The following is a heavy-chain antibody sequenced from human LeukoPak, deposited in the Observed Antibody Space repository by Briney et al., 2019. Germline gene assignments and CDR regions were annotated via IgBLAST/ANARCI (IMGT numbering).Heavy chain of an antibody. J-gene: IGHJ3*02. V-gene: IGHV3-48*01. Sequence: GGSLRLSCAASGFTFTDYYMNWVRQAPGKGLEWVSYISSSSSTIYYGDSVKGRFTISRDNAKSSLYLQMNSLRAEDTAVYYCARDHHRRLYDSQARDTFDIWGQGTMVTVSS. CDR1: GFTFTDYY. D-gene: IGHD3-22*01. CDR3: ARDHHRRLYDSQARDTFDI. CDR2: ISSSSSTI.